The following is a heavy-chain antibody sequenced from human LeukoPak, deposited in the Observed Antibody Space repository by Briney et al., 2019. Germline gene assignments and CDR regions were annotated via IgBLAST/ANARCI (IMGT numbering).Heavy chain of an antibody. CDR3: AKDYGYSSSWYDH. CDR2: ISWNSASV. J-gene: IGHJ5*02. D-gene: IGHD6-13*01. V-gene: IGHV3-9*01. Sequence: GRSLRLSCEASGFTFDDYGMHWVRQAPGKGLEWVSSISWNSASVGYVDSAKGRFTISRDNAKKTLYLQMNSLRAEDTALYYCAKDYGYSSSWYDHWGQGTLVTVSS. CDR1: GFTFDDYG.